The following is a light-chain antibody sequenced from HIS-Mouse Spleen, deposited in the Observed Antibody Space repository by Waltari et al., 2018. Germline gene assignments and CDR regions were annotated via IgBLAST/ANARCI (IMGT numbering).Light chain of an antibody. CDR1: TLGAKY. J-gene: IGLJ2*01. CDR3: QAWDSSTAHVV. V-gene: IGLV3-1*01. CDR2: QDS. Sequence: SYELTQPPSVSVSPGQTASITCSGDTLGAKYACWYQQKPGQSPVLVIYQDSKRPSGIPERFSGSNSGNTATLTISGTQAMDEADYYCQAWDSSTAHVVFGGGTKLTVL.